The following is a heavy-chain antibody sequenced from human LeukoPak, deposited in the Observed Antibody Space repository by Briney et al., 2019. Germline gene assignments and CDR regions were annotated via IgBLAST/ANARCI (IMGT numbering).Heavy chain of an antibody. D-gene: IGHD3-22*01. Sequence: ASVKVSCKASGYTFTSYYMHWVRQAPGQGLEWMGVINPSGGSTSYAQKFQGRVTMTRDTSTSTVYMELSSLRSEDTAVYYCARDQGDYYDSSGYPGGYWGQGTLVTVSS. CDR2: INPSGGST. CDR1: GYTFTSYY. J-gene: IGHJ4*02. CDR3: ARDQGDYYDSSGYPGGY. V-gene: IGHV1-46*01.